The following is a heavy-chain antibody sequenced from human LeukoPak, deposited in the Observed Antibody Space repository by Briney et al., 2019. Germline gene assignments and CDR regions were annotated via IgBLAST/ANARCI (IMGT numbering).Heavy chain of an antibody. Sequence: GGSLRLSCAASGFTFSSYGMHWVRQAPGKGLEWVAVISYDGSNKYYADSVKGRFTISRDNSKNTLYLQMNSLRAEDTAVYYCAREGIAAAGTPTRFGYYYGMDVWGQGTTVTVSS. CDR3: AREGIAAAGTPTRFGYYYGMDV. CDR1: GFTFSSYG. CDR2: ISYDGSNK. J-gene: IGHJ6*02. D-gene: IGHD6-13*01. V-gene: IGHV3-30*03.